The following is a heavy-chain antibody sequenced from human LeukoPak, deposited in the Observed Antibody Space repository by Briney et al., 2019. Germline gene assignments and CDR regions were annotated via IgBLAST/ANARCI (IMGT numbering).Heavy chain of an antibody. CDR3: ARDSASRLGMDV. J-gene: IGHJ6*02. V-gene: IGHV1-2*02. CDR2: INPNSGGT. CDR1: GYTFTVYY. Sequence: ASVKVSCKASGYTFTVYYMHWVRQAPGQGLEWMGWINPNSGGTNYAQKFQGRVTMTRDTSISTAYMELSRLRSDDTAVYYCARDSASRLGMDVWGQGTTVTVSS.